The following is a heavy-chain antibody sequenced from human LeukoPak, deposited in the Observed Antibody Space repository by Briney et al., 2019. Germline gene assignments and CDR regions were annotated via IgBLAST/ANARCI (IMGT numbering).Heavy chain of an antibody. V-gene: IGHV4-59*02. CDR2: IYDSGNT. J-gene: IGHJ3*02. CDR3: ARLGNRSGYRGDDPVDI. Sequence: SETLSLTCTVSGGSVSSWYWSWIRQPPGKGLEWIGYIYDSGNTNYNPSLKSRVTISIDTSKNQFSLRLTSVTAADTATYYCARLGNRSGYRGDDPVDIWGQGTMVTVSS. CDR1: GGSVSSWY. D-gene: IGHD3-22*01.